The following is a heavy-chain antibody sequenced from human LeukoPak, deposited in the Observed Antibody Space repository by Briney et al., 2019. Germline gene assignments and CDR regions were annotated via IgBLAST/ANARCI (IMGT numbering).Heavy chain of an antibody. CDR3: ARDLEDSGSYSFDY. D-gene: IGHD1-26*01. V-gene: IGHV1-2*02. Sequence: ASVTVSFKGSGYTFTGYYMHWVRQAPGQGMEWMGWINPNSGGTNYEQKFQGRGSMTRDRAINTAYMELSRLRSADTAVYYCARDLEDSGSYSFDYWGQGTLVTVSS. CDR2: INPNSGGT. J-gene: IGHJ4*02. CDR1: GYTFTGYY.